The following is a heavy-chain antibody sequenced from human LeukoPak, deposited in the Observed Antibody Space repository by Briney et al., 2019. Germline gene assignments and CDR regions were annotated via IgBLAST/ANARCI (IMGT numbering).Heavy chain of an antibody. D-gene: IGHD1-26*01. CDR2: ISSSGGSA. J-gene: IGHJ4*02. V-gene: IGHV3-23*01. CDR1: GFTFSSNA. CDR3: AREARATPDF. Sequence: PGGSLRLSCAASGFTFSSNAMSWVRQAPGKGLEWVSAISSSGGSAYYADSVKGRFTISRDNSKNTLYLQMNSLRAEDTAVYYCAREARATPDFWGQGTVVTVSS.